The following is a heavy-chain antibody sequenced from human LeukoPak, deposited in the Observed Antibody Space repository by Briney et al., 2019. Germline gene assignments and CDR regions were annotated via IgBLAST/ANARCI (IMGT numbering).Heavy chain of an antibody. J-gene: IGHJ4*02. D-gene: IGHD4-23*01. CDR3: AKDHTVVTPSHCFDY. Sequence: GGSLRLSCAASGFTFSSYGMHWVRQAPGKGLEWVAFIRYDGSKKYYADSVKGRFTISRDNSKNTLYLQMNSLRAEDTAVYYCAKDHTVVTPSHCFDYWGQGTLVTVSS. CDR1: GFTFSSYG. CDR2: IRYDGSKK. V-gene: IGHV3-30*02.